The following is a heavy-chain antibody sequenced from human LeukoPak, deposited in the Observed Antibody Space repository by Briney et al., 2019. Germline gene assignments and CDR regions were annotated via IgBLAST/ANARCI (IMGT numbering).Heavy chain of an antibody. CDR2: ISSDGRYK. V-gene: IGHV3-30*04. Sequence: GGSLRLSCAASGLTFSGYTMHWVRQAPGKGLEWVAFISSDGRYKSHADSVKGRCTISRDNSKNTLYLQMNSLRPEDTAVYYCARARSLVGVSPFQHWGQGTLVTVSS. CDR1: GLTFSGYT. J-gene: IGHJ1*01. CDR3: ARARSLVGVSPFQH. D-gene: IGHD1-26*01.